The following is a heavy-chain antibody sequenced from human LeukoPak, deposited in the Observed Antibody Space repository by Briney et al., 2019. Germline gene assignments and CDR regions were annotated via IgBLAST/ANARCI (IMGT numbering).Heavy chain of an antibody. Sequence: SETLSLTCTVSGGSISSSSYYWGWIRQPPGKGLEWIGSIYYSGSTYYNPSLKSRVTISVDTSKNQFSLKLSSVTAADTAVYYCARSALHDTAMVAQFDYCGQGTLVTVSS. J-gene: IGHJ4*02. CDR1: GGSISSSSYY. V-gene: IGHV4-39*07. D-gene: IGHD5-18*01. CDR2: IYYSGST. CDR3: ARSALHDTAMVAQFDY.